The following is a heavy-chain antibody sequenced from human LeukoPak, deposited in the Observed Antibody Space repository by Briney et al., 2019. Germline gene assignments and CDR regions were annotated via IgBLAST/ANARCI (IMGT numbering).Heavy chain of an antibody. CDR1: GFTFSNAW. CDR3: TSYTPAAVYYYGMDV. CDR2: IKSKTDGGTT. V-gene: IGHV3-15*01. D-gene: IGHD6-13*01. Sequence: GGSLRLSCAASGFTFSNAWMSWVRQAPGKGLEWVGRIKSKTDGGTTDYAAPVKGRFTISRDDSKNTLYLQMNSLKTEDTAMYYCTSYTPAAVYYYGMDVWGQGTTVTVSS. J-gene: IGHJ6*02.